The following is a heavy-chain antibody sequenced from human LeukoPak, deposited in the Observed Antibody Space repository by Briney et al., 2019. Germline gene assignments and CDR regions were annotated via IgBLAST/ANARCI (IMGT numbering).Heavy chain of an antibody. CDR1: GASISSFY. CDR3: ARVPVYYGMDV. J-gene: IGHJ6*02. Sequence: SETLSLTCTVSGASISSFYWSWIRQPPGKGLEFIGYVYYTGSTNYTPSLESRVTISLDTSKNEFSLKMSSVTAADTAVYYCARVPVYYGMDVRGQGTTVTVSS. V-gene: IGHV4-59*01. CDR2: VYYTGST.